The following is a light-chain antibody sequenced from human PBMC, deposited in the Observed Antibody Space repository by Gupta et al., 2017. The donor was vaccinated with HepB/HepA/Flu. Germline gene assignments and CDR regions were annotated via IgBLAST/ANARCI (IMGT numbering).Light chain of an antibody. CDR3: QQRSNWPPIT. CDR1: QRVSSY. J-gene: IGKJ5*01. Sequence: EIVLTQSPSTLSLSPGERATFSCRASQRVSSYLAWYQQKPGQAPRLLIYDASNRATGIPARLSGSGSGTALSITISSLEHEDFAVYYCQQRSNWPPITFGQGTRLEIK. CDR2: DAS. V-gene: IGKV3-11*01.